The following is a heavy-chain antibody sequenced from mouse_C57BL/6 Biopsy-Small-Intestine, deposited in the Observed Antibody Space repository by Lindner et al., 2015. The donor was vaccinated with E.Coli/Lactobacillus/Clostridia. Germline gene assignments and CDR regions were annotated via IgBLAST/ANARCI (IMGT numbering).Heavy chain of an antibody. CDR2: ISPYNGDT. J-gene: IGHJ4*01. V-gene: IGHV1-4*01. Sequence: SVKVSCKASGYTFTSHSIIWVRQAPGQGLEWIGWISPYNGDTNYAQKFQGRVTMTTDTSTSTAYMELRSLRSDDTAVYYCARSSTSSWVGGWFDPWGQGTLVTVSS. CDR3: ARSSTSSWVGGWFDP. CDR1: GYTFTSHS. D-gene: IGHD3-3*01.